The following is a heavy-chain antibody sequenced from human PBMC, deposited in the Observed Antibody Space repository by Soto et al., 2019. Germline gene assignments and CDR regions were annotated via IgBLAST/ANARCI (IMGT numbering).Heavy chain of an antibody. CDR1: GFAFSNYG. D-gene: IGHD6-13*01. Sequence: QVHLVESGGGVVQPGRSLTLSCTASGFAFSNYGIHWVRQAPGRGLEWVAVIWSDGTKKFYAGSVRGRFTISRDNSKNTIYLQMNSLRAEDTAVYYCARDWWEEPAGKETVSQFDYWGQGTLVTSPQ. CDR3: ARDWWEEPAGKETVSQFDY. J-gene: IGHJ4*02. V-gene: IGHV3-33*01. CDR2: IWSDGTKK.